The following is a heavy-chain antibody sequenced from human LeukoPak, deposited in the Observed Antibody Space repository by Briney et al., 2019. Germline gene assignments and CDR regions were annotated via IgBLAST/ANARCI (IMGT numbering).Heavy chain of an antibody. Sequence: ASVKVSCKASGYTFTSYDISWVRQAPGQGLEWMGWISAYNGNTNYAQKLQGRVTMTTDTSTSTAYMELRSLRSDDTAVYYCARVCCVVVVAAPFDYWGQGTLVTVSS. CDR2: ISAYNGNT. CDR1: GYTFTSYD. D-gene: IGHD2-15*01. V-gene: IGHV1-18*01. J-gene: IGHJ4*02. CDR3: ARVCCVVVVAAPFDY.